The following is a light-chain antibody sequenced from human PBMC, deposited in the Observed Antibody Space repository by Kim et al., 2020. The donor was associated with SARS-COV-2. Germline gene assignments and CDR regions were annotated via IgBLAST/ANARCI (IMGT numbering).Light chain of an antibody. Sequence: EPASTSCRSSQSLLHSNGYNYLDWYLQKPGQSPQLLICLGSNRASGVPDRFSGSGSGTDFTLEISRVEAEDVGVYYCMQALQSPYTFGQGTKLEI. V-gene: IGKV2-28*01. CDR2: LGS. CDR3: MQALQSPYT. CDR1: QSLLHSNGYNY. J-gene: IGKJ2*01.